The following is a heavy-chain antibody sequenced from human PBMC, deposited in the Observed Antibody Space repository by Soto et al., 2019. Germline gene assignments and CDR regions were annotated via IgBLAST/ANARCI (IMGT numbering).Heavy chain of an antibody. CDR3: ARVGGASGYDPGGCDV. Sequence: EVQLVESGGGLVQPGGSLRLSCAASGFTFSSYAMHWVRKAPGKGLEFVSAITDTGGRAHYAHSVEGRFTISRDNSKDTLFLQMSSLRPDGTAVYYCARVGGASGYDPGGCDVWGQGTMVTVSS. V-gene: IGHV3-64*01. D-gene: IGHD5-12*01. CDR2: ITDTGGRA. CDR1: GFTFSSYA. J-gene: IGHJ3*01.